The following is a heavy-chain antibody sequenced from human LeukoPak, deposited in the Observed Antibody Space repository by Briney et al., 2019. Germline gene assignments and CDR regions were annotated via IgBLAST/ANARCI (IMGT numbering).Heavy chain of an antibody. Sequence: PGGSLRLSCAASGFTLRNYSMDWVRQAPGKGLEWVSSISGSTSFINYADSVRGRFTISRDNAKNSVHLQMNSLRAEDTAVYYCAGQGTLRGDALDIWGQGTMVTVSS. D-gene: IGHD4-17*01. CDR3: AGQGTLRGDALDI. CDR2: ISGSTSFI. V-gene: IGHV3-21*06. J-gene: IGHJ3*02. CDR1: GFTLRNYS.